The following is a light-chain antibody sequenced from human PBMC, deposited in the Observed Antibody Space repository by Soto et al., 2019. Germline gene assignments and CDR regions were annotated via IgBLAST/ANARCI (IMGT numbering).Light chain of an antibody. Sequence: QSALTQPASVSGSPGQSITISCTGTSSDVGGYNYVSWYQQHPGKALKLMIYDVSNRPSGVSNRFSGSKSGNTASLTISGLQAEDEADYYCSSYTSSSTLYNDVFGTGTKLTVL. V-gene: IGLV2-14*01. CDR1: SSDVGGYNY. J-gene: IGLJ1*01. CDR2: DVS. CDR3: SSYTSSSTLYNDV.